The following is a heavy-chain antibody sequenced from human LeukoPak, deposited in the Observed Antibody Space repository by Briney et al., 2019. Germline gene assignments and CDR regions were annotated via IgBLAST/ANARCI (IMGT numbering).Heavy chain of an antibody. CDR1: GGSFSGYY. J-gene: IGHJ5*02. V-gene: IGHV4-34*01. Sequence: SETLSLTCAVYGGSFSGYYWSWIRQPPVKGLEWIGEINHSGSTNYNPSLKSRVTISVDTSKNQFSLKLSSVTAADTAVYYCARGYCSSTSCQGRGFDPWGQGTLVTVSS. CDR3: ARGYCSSTSCQGRGFDP. CDR2: INHSGST. D-gene: IGHD2-2*01.